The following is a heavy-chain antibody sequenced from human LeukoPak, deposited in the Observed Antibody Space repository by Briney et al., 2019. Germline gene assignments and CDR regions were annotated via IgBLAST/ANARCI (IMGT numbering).Heavy chain of an antibody. V-gene: IGHV3-21*03. CDR2: ISSSGDFI. J-gene: IGHJ4*02. D-gene: IGHD3-3*01. Sequence: GGSLRLSCAASGFTFSTYSMSWVRQAPGKGLEWVSSISSSGDFIYYADSVKGRFTISRDNAENSLYLQMNGLRAEDTAVYYCARVRGAISYSDYWGQGTLVTVSS. CDR3: ARVRGAISYSDY. CDR1: GFTFSTYS.